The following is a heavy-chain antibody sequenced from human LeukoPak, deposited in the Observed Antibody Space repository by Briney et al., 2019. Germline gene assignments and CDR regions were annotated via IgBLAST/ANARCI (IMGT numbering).Heavy chain of an antibody. CDR1: GGTFSSYA. D-gene: IGHD2-2*01. CDR2: IIHILGIA. CDR3: ARTLVVVPAAMGFDP. J-gene: IGHJ5*02. Sequence: ASVKVSCKASGGTFSSYAISWVRQAPGQGLEWMGRIIHILGIANYAQKFQGRVTITADKSTSTAYMELSSLRSEDTAVYYCARTLVVVPAAMGFDPWGQGTLVTVSS. V-gene: IGHV1-69*04.